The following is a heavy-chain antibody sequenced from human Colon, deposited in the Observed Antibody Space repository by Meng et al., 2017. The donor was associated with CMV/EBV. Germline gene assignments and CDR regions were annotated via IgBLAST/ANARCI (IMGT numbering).Heavy chain of an antibody. CDR2: INPNSGGT. CDR3: ARVLTKVVIAIFGY. CDR1: GYTFTGYY. D-gene: IGHD2-21*01. Sequence: GESLKISCKASGYTFTGYYMHWVRQAPGQGLEWMGWINPNSGGTNYAQKFQGRVTMTRDTSISTAYMELSRLRSDDTAVYYCARVLTKVVIAIFGYWGQGTLVTVSS. V-gene: IGHV1-2*02. J-gene: IGHJ4*02.